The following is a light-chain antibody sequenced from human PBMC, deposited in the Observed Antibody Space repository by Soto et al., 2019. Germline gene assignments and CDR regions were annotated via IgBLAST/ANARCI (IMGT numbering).Light chain of an antibody. V-gene: IGKV3-15*01. CDR3: QQDNNWPST. Sequence: EIVMTQSPATLSVSTGERATLSCRASQSVSSNLAWYQQKPGQAPRLLIYGASTRATGIPARFSGSGSGTEFTLTISSLQSEDFAVYYCQQDNNWPSTFGQGTKGEI. J-gene: IGKJ1*01. CDR2: GAS. CDR1: QSVSSN.